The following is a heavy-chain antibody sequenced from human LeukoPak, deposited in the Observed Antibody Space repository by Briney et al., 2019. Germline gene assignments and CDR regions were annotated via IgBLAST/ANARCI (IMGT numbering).Heavy chain of an antibody. J-gene: IGHJ3*02. CDR2: IYYSGST. V-gene: IGHV4-59*08. CDR3: ARQGYAVYESSGYTWVQAFDI. D-gene: IGHD3-22*01. CDR1: GSSIRSNY. Sequence: SETLSLTCTVSGSSIRSNYWRWIRQPPGKGLEWIGYIYYSGSTNYNPSLKSRVTISVDTSKNQFSLKLSSVTAADTAVYYCARQGYAVYESSGYTWVQAFDIWGQGTMVTVSS.